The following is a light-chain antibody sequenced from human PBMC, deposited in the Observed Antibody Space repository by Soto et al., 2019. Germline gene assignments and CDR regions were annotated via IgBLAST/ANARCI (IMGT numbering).Light chain of an antibody. CDR3: MQSLQFPRT. Sequence: DIVMTQTPLSLSVTPGQPASISCKSSQSLLHRNGKTFLYWYLQKPGQPPQLLIYEVSNRFSGVXDXXSGSGSGTDFTLKISRVEAEDGGVYYCMQSLQFPRTFAGGTEVEIK. CDR1: QSLLHRNGKTF. J-gene: IGKJ4*01. V-gene: IGKV2D-29*01. CDR2: EVS.